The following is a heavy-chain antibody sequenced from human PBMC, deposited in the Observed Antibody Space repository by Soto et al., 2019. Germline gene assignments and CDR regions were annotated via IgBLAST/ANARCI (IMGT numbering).Heavy chain of an antibody. D-gene: IGHD2-2*01. CDR2: NIPIFDIV. J-gene: IGHJ6*02. V-gene: IGHV1-69*01. CDR1: GGTFRTHG. Sequence: QVQLVQSGAEVRKPGSSVMVSCKVSGGTFRTHGFSWVRQSPGQGLEWIGGNIPIFDIVAYAQKFQGRVTITADDSTNAAHMEMSGLTSEDTAVYFCARERGSMTVNNMQHALDVWGQGTTVTVSS. CDR3: ARERGSMTVNNMQHALDV.